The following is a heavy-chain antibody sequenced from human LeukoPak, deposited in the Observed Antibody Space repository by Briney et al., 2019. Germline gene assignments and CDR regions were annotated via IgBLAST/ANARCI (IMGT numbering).Heavy chain of an antibody. V-gene: IGHV4-39*01. CDR1: GGSISSSSYY. CDR2: IYYSGST. D-gene: IGHD7-27*01. J-gene: IGHJ4*02. CDR3: ASSGDPLVYYFDY. Sequence: SETLSLTCTVSGGSISSSSYYWGWIRQPPGKGLEWIGSIYYSGSTYYNPSLKSRVTISVDTSKNQFSLKLSSVTVADTAVYYCASSGDPLVYYFDYWGQGTLVTVSS.